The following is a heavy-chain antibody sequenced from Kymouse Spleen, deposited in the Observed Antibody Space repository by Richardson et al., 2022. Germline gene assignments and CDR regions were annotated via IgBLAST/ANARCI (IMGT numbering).Heavy chain of an antibody. CDR3: AREGGSYYYYYYGMDV. V-gene: IGHV3-48*02. CDR1: GFTFSSYS. Sequence: EVQLVESGGGLVQPGGSLRLSCAASGFTFSSYSMNWVRQAPGKGLEWVSYISSSSSTIYYADSVKGRFTISRDNAKNSLYLQMNSLRDEDTAVYYCAREGGSYYYYYYGMDVWGQGTTVTVSS. D-gene: IGHD1-26*01. J-gene: IGHJ6*02. CDR2: ISSSSSTI.